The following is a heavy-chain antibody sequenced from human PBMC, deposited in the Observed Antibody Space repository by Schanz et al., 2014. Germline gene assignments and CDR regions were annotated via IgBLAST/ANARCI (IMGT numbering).Heavy chain of an antibody. V-gene: IGHV3-53*01. J-gene: IGHJ3*02. Sequence: EVQLVESGGGLIQPGGSLRLSCAASGYTVSSNYMSWVRQAPGKGLEWVSGIGGSGGSTDYADSVKGRFTISRDNSKNTVHLQMNSLRAEDTAVYFCAKDRWRATVMVDAFDIWGQGTTVTVSS. CDR1: GYTVSSNY. CDR2: IGGSGGST. D-gene: IGHD4-4*01. CDR3: AKDRWRATVMVDAFDI.